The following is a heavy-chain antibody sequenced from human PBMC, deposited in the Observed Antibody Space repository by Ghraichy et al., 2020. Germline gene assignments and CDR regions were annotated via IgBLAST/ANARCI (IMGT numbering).Heavy chain of an antibody. CDR1: GDSVSSNSAA. Sequence: SQTLSLTCAISGDSVSSNSAAWNWIRQSPSRGLEWLGRTYYRSKWYSDYAVSVKSRITVNPDTSKNQFSLQLNSVTLEDTAVYYCARAHGYRSGKGEDWFDPWGQGTLVTVSS. V-gene: IGHV6-1*01. J-gene: IGHJ5*02. CDR3: ARAHGYRSGKGEDWFDP. CDR2: TYYRSKWYS. D-gene: IGHD5-18*01.